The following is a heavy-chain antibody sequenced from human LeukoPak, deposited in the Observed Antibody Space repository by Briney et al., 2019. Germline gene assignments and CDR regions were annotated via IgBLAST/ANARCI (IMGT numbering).Heavy chain of an antibody. V-gene: IGHV4-4*07. J-gene: IGHJ4*02. CDR2: IYTSEST. CDR1: GYSISSGYY. Sequence: SETLSLTCAVSGYSISSGYYWSWIRQPAGKGLEWIGRIYTSESTNYNPSLKSRVTMSVDTSKNQFSLKLSSVTAADTAVYYCARAGRYCTSTSCYLLDYWGQGTLVTVSS. CDR3: ARAGRYCTSTSCYLLDY. D-gene: IGHD2-2*01.